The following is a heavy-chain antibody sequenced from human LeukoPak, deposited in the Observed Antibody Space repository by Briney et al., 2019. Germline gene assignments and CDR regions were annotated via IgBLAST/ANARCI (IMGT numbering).Heavy chain of an antibody. J-gene: IGHJ6*03. CDR2: MNPNSGNT. CDR3: ARAKKKVRGVIITRYYYYYMHV. V-gene: IGHV1-8*01. CDR1: GYTFTSYD. D-gene: IGHD3-10*01. Sequence: GASVKVSCKASGYTFTSYDINWVRQATGQGLEWMGWMNPNSGNTGYAQKFQGRVTMTRNTSISTAYMELSSLRSEDTAVYYCARAKKKVRGVIITRYYYYYMHVWGKGTTVTVSS.